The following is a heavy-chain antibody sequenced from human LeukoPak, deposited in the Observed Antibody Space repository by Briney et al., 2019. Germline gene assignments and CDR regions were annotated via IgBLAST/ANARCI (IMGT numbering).Heavy chain of an antibody. Sequence: SETLSLTCTVSGGSISSGDYYWSWIRQPPGKGLEWIGYIYYSGSTYYNPSLKSRVTISVDTSKNQFSLKLSSVTAADTAVYYCARAVVWFGEFEIPFDAFDIWGQGTMVTVSS. V-gene: IGHV4-30-4*01. CDR1: GGSISSGDYY. CDR3: ARAVVWFGEFEIPFDAFDI. J-gene: IGHJ3*02. D-gene: IGHD3-10*01. CDR2: IYYSGST.